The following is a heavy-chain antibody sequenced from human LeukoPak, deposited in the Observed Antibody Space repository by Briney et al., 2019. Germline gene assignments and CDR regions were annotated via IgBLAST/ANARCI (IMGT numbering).Heavy chain of an antibody. CDR1: GYTFTSYG. D-gene: IGHD2-21*01. CDR2: IIPIFGTA. CDR3: ARSENGGAGENY. V-gene: IGHV1-69*13. J-gene: IGHJ4*02. Sequence: SVKVSCKASGYTFTSYGISWVRQAPGQGLEWMGGIIPIFGTANYAQKFQGRVTITADESTSTAYMELSSLRSEDTAVYYCARSENGGAGENYWGQGTLVTVSS.